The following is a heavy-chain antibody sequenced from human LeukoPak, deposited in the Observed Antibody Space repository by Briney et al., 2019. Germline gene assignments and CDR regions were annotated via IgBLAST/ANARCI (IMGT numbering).Heavy chain of an antibody. CDR1: GGSISSYY. CDR3: ARVASGSFLDY. V-gene: IGHV4-59*01. CDR2: IYYSGST. D-gene: IGHD1-26*01. J-gene: IGHJ4*02. Sequence: SETLSLTCTVSGGSISSYYWSWIRQPPGKGLEWIGYIYYSGSTNYNPSLKSRVTISVDTSKNQFSLKLCSVTAADTAVYYCARVASGSFLDYWGQGTLVTVSS.